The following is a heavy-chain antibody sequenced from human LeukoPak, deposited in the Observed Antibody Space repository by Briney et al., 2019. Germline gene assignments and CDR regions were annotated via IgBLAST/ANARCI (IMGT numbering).Heavy chain of an antibody. V-gene: IGHV3-20*01. CDR2: INWNGGST. D-gene: IGHD3-10*01. CDR3: AREGVRFGEFNY. Sequence: GGSLRLSCAASGFIVNSYAMSWVRQAPGKGLEWVSGINWNGGSTGYADSVKGRFTISRDNAKNSLYLQMNSLRAEDTALYHCAREGVRFGEFNYWGQGTLVTVSS. CDR1: GFIVNSYA. J-gene: IGHJ4*02.